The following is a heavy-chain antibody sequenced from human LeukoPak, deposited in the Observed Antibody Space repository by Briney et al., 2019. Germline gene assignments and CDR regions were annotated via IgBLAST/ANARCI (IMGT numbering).Heavy chain of an antibody. CDR2: IWYDGSNK. D-gene: IGHD6-13*01. Sequence: GRSLRLSCAASGFTFSSYGMHWVRQAPGKGLELVGVIWYDGSNKYYADSVKGRFTISRDNSKNTLYLQMNSLRAEDTAVYYCARDNVAAAGYYYYYGMDVWGKGTTVTVSS. CDR1: GFTFSSYG. J-gene: IGHJ6*04. V-gene: IGHV3-33*01. CDR3: ARDNVAAAGYYYYYGMDV.